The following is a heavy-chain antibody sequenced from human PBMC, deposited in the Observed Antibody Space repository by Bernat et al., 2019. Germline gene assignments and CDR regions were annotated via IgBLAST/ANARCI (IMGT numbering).Heavy chain of an antibody. V-gene: IGHV3-30-3*01. Sequence: QVQLVESGGGAVQPGRSLRLSCAASGFTFSSYAMHWVRQAPGKGLEWVAVISYDGSNKYYADSVKGRFTISRDNSKNTLYLQMNSLRAEDTAVYYCARDRRVSSGYYFDYWGQGTLVTVSS. CDR2: ISYDGSNK. CDR1: GFTFSSYA. CDR3: ARDRRVSSGYYFDY. D-gene: IGHD3-22*01. J-gene: IGHJ4*02.